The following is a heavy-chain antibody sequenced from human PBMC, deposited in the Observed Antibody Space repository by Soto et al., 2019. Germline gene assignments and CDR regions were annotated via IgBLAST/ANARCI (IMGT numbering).Heavy chain of an antibody. CDR1: GFSLSTRGVA. CDR2: LYWDEDK. V-gene: IGHV2-5*02. Sequence: QITLKESGPTLVKPTQTLTLTCTFSGFSLSTRGVAVGWIRQPPGKALEWLALLYWDEDKWYSPSLKSRLTITEDTSKTQVVLTMTSMDPVDTATYYCANRLRGYAYYFDYWGQGTLGTVSS. CDR3: ANRLRGYAYYFDY. J-gene: IGHJ4*02. D-gene: IGHD5-12*01.